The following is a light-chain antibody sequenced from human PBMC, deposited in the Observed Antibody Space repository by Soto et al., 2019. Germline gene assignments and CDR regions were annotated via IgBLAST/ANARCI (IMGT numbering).Light chain of an antibody. CDR3: QQYGNSPRT. V-gene: IGKV3-20*01. Sequence: EIVLTQSPGTLSLSPGERATLSCRASQSVYSSYLAWYQQKPGQAPRLLIYGASSRITGIPDRFSGSGSGTDFTLTISRLEPEDSAMYYCQQYGNSPRTFGGGTKVEIK. CDR1: QSVYSSY. CDR2: GAS. J-gene: IGKJ4*01.